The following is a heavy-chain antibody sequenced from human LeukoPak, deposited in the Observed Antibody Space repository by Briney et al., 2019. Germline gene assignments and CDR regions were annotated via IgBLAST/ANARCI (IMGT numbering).Heavy chain of an antibody. D-gene: IGHD3-9*01. Sequence: SETLSLTCTVSGGSISSSNYYWVWIRQPPGKGLEWVGSIYYSGSTYYNPSLKRRVTISVDTSKNQFSLKLSSVTAADTAVYYCALRYFDRDYWGQGTLVTVSS. CDR2: IYYSGST. CDR3: ALRYFDRDY. V-gene: IGHV4-39*01. J-gene: IGHJ4*02. CDR1: GGSISSSNYY.